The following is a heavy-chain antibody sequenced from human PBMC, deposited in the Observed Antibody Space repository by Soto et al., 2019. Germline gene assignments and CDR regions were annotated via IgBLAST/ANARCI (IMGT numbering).Heavy chain of an antibody. V-gene: IGHV4-31*03. CDR3: ARDRGTGTPKLERRGDWFDP. D-gene: IGHD1-1*01. Sequence: TMSLTCPVSGGALSNGGYYRSWIRRHAGKGLEWIGYIYYSVSTYYNPSLKSRVTISVDTSKNQFSLKLSSVTAADTAVYFWARDRGTGTPKLERRGDWFDPWGQGTRVTV. J-gene: IGHJ5*02. CDR2: IYYSVST. CDR1: GGALSNGGYY.